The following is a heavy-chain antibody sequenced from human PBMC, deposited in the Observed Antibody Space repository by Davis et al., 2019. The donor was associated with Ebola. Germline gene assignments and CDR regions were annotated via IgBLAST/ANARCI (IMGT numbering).Heavy chain of an antibody. CDR2: INPNSGGT. Sequence: ASVKVSCKASGYTFTGYYMHWVRQAPGQGLEWMGWINPNSGGTNYAQKFQGRVTMTRDTSISTAYMELSRLRSDDTAVYYCARHTVTNYYYGMDVWGQGTTVTVSS. D-gene: IGHD4-17*01. J-gene: IGHJ6*02. CDR1: GYTFTGYY. CDR3: ARHTVTNYYYGMDV. V-gene: IGHV1-2*02.